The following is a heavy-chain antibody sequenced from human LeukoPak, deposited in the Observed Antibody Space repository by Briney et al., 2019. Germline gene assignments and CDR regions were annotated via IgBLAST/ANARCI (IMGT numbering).Heavy chain of an antibody. CDR3: ARCHRGYSYGIPYFDY. Sequence: SETLSLTCAVSGYSTSSGYYWGWIRQPPGKGLEWIGSIYHSGSTYYNPSLKSRVTISVDTSKNQFSLKLSSVTAADTAVYYCARCHRGYSYGIPYFDYWGQGTLVTVSS. CDR2: IYHSGST. D-gene: IGHD5-18*01. J-gene: IGHJ4*02. CDR1: GYSTSSGYY. V-gene: IGHV4-38-2*01.